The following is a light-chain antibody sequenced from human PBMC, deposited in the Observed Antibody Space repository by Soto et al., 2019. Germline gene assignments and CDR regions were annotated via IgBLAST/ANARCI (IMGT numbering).Light chain of an antibody. CDR3: HQYAYSPRT. Sequence: IVLTQSPGTLSLSTGERATLACRASQSVSNNYLAWYQQKPGQAPRLLIYGASNRATGIPDRFSGSGSGTDFTLTISRLEPQDSAVYFCHQYAYSPRTFGPGTKVDIK. CDR2: GAS. J-gene: IGKJ1*01. CDR1: QSVSNNY. V-gene: IGKV3-20*01.